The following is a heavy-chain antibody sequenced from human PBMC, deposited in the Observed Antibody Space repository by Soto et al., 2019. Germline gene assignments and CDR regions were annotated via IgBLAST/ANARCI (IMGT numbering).Heavy chain of an antibody. CDR3: ARSPVMRGSSAGWFDP. Sequence: ASETLSLTCTVSGGSISSGGYYWSWIRQHPGKGLEWIGYIYYSGSTYYNPSLKSRVTISVDTSKNQFSLKLSSVTAADTAVYYCARSPVMRGSSAGWFDPWGQGTLVTVSS. D-gene: IGHD6-6*01. CDR1: GGSISSGGYY. V-gene: IGHV4-31*03. CDR2: IYYSGST. J-gene: IGHJ5*02.